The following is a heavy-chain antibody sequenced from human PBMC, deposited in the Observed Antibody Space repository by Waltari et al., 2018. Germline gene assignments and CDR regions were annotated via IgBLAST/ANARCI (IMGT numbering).Heavy chain of an antibody. CDR1: GFTFSKYD. CDR3: AKDWDESEPYCGSDCYWDY. CDR2: IKPRGGRA. D-gene: IGHD2-21*01. Sequence: EVQLLESGGGLGQPGGSLRLSCAASGFTFSKYDMSWVRQAPGQGLEWVSAIKPRGGRALYADSVKGRFTRSRDNSKNTLYLQMNSLRAEDTAIYYCAKDWDESEPYCGSDCYWDYWGQGTLVTVSS. J-gene: IGHJ4*02. V-gene: IGHV3-23*01.